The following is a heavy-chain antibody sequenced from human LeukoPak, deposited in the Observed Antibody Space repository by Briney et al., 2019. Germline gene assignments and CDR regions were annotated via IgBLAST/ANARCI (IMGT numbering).Heavy chain of an antibody. D-gene: IGHD3-22*01. Sequence: GGSLRLSCAASGFTVSTYGMNWVRQSPGKGLEWGSSISGDSTDIYYADSLMGRSTISRDNAKNSLYLQINSLRAEDTAIYYCARRGYSDSSGYDYWGQGTLVTVSS. J-gene: IGHJ4*02. CDR1: GFTVSTYG. CDR2: ISGDSTDI. V-gene: IGHV3-21*01. CDR3: ARRGYSDSSGYDY.